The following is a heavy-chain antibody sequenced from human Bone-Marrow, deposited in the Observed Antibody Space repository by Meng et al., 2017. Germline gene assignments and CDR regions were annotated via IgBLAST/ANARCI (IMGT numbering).Heavy chain of an antibody. CDR1: GFSFSNYG. CDR2: IYFDGSNE. CDR3: ARDTVVVVAATSDAFDI. D-gene: IGHD2-15*01. V-gene: IGHV3-33*01. J-gene: IGHJ3*02. Sequence: GESLKISCAASGFSFSNYGMHWVRQAPGKGLEWVAVIYFDGSNEYYADSVKGRFTISRDISKNTLYLQMNSLRAEDTALYYCARDTVVVVAATSDAFDIWGQGTMVTVSS.